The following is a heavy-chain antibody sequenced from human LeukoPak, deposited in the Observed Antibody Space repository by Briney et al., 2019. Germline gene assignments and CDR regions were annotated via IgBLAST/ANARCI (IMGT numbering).Heavy chain of an antibody. J-gene: IGHJ4*02. V-gene: IGHV4-31*03. D-gene: IGHD3-22*01. CDR2: IYYSGTT. CDR1: GGSINSGVYY. Sequence: SETLSLTCTVSGGSINSGVYYWTWIRQHPGKGLEWIGYIYYSGTTYYNPSLKSRVTISVDTSKNQFSLKLSSVTAADTAVYYCARGGYDTSGYSVYYFDYWGQGTLVTVSS. CDR3: ARGGYDTSGYSVYYFDY.